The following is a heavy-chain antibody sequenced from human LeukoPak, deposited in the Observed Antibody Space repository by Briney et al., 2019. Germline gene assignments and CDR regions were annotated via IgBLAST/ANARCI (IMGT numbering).Heavy chain of an antibody. CDR2: INLDGNGR. J-gene: IGHJ3*02. CDR3: ARDTDDFQGLDI. Sequence: GGSLRLSCAASGFFFSNYWMSWVRQAQGKGLEWVANINLDGNGRFYVDSVKGRFTISRDNNKKSVYLQMNSPRAEDTAVYYCARDTDDFQGLDIWGQGTRVTVSS. D-gene: IGHD3-3*01. CDR1: GFFFSNYW. V-gene: IGHV3-7*01.